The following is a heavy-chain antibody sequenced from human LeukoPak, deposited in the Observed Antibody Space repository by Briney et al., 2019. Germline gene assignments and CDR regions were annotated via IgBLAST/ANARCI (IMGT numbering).Heavy chain of an antibody. V-gene: IGHV1-69*06. CDR2: IIPIFGTA. J-gene: IGHJ6*03. CDR1: GGTFSSYA. D-gene: IGHD3-10*01. CDR3: ARVGAGESSDYYYYYYMDV. Sequence: SVKVSCKASGGTFSSYAISWVRQAPGQGLEWMGRIIPIFGTANYAQKFQGRVTITADKSTSTAYMELSSLRSEDTAVYYCARVGAGESSDYYYYYYMDVWGKGTTVTVPS.